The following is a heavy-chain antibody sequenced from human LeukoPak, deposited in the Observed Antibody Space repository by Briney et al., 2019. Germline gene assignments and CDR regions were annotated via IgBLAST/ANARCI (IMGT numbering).Heavy chain of an antibody. J-gene: IGHJ4*02. CDR3: ARERVAATRGGSDY. Sequence: SETPSLTCTVSGYSISSGYYWGWIRQPPGKGLEWIGSIYHSGSTYYNPSLKSRVTISVDTSKNQFSLKLSSVTAADTAVYYCARERVAATRGGSDYWGQGTLVTVSS. V-gene: IGHV4-38-2*02. D-gene: IGHD2-15*01. CDR1: GYSISSGYY. CDR2: IYHSGST.